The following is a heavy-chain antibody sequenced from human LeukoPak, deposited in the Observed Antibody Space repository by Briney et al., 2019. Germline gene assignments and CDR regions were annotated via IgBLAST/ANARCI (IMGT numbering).Heavy chain of an antibody. CDR1: GGFNTHYY. J-gene: IGHJ4*02. CDR2: IYYSGST. Sequence: SETLSLTCSVSGGFNTHYYWSWIRQPPGKGLEWIGYIYYSGSTNYNPSLKSRVTISVDTSKNQFSLKLSSVTAADTAVYYCARQGIASPPDYWGQGTLVTVSS. CDR3: ARQGIASPPDY. V-gene: IGHV4-59*08. D-gene: IGHD6-13*01.